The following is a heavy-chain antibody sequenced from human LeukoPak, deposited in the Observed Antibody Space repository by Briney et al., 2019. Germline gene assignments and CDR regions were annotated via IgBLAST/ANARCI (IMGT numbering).Heavy chain of an antibody. V-gene: IGHV3-33*01. J-gene: IGHJ6*02. Sequence: GESLRLSCAASGFTFSSYGMHWVRQAPGKGLEWVAVIWYDGSNKYYADSVKGRFTISRDNSKNTLYLQMNSLRAEDTAVYYCARDSGYCSSTSCFNYYYYGMDVWGQGTTVTVSS. CDR3: ARDSGYCSSTSCFNYYYYGMDV. CDR1: GFTFSSYG. CDR2: IWYDGSNK. D-gene: IGHD2-2*03.